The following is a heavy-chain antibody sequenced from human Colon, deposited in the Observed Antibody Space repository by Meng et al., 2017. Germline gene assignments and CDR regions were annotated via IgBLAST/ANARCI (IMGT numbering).Heavy chain of an antibody. D-gene: IGHD6-13*01. V-gene: IGHV1-69*01. CDR3: ARGSAAAGPPFHY. Sequence: QVQLVPAGAEGKKPGSSVKVYCKASGGTFSSYAISWVRQASGQGLEWMGGIIPIFGTANYAQKFQGRVTITADESTSTAYMELSSLRSEDTAVYYCARGSAAAGPPFHYWGQGTLVTVSS. CDR2: IIPIFGTA. J-gene: IGHJ4*02. CDR1: GGTFSSYA.